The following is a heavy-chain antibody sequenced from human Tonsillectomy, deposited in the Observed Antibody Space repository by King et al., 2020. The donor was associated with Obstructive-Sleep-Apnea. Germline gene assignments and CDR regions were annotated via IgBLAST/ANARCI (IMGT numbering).Heavy chain of an antibody. J-gene: IGHJ4*02. CDR2: ISTSSTTM. CDR1: GFTFSSYA. CDR3: ARFRDGGNSWYHSQYLDY. Sequence: VQLVESGGGLVQPGGSLRLSCAASGFTFSSYAFNWVRPAPGKGLEWISYISTSSTTMYYPDSVKGRFTISRDNAKNSLYLQMNSLRVEDTAVYYCARFRDGGNSWYHSQYLDYWGQGTLITVSS. D-gene: IGHD6-13*01. V-gene: IGHV3-48*04.